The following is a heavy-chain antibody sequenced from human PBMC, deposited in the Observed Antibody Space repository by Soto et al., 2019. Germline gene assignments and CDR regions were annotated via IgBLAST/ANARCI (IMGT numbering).Heavy chain of an antibody. CDR3: ARSSGVPTPDFDY. J-gene: IGHJ4*02. Sequence: GGSLRLSCADSGFAFNSYAIHWVRQAPGKGLEWVAVISHDGTNRYYTDSVRGRFTISRDNSKNTVYLEMDSLRADDTAVYYCARSSGVPTPDFDYWGQGTLVTVSS. CDR2: ISHDGTNR. V-gene: IGHV3-30-3*01. D-gene: IGHD3-3*01. CDR1: GFAFNSYA.